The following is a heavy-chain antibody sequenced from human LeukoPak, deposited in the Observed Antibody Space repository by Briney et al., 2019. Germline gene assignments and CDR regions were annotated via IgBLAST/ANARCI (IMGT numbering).Heavy chain of an antibody. J-gene: IGHJ4*02. D-gene: IGHD3-22*01. V-gene: IGHV4-34*01. Sequence: SETLSLTCAVYGGSFSGYYWSWIRQTPLKGLEWLGQVNDSGSANYNPSLRSRVTMSVDTSKNQFSMKLTSVTAADTAVYFCASSYYDTVGFPPFDYWGQGTLVTVSS. CDR1: GGSFSGYY. CDR3: ASSYYDTVGFPPFDY. CDR2: VNDSGSA.